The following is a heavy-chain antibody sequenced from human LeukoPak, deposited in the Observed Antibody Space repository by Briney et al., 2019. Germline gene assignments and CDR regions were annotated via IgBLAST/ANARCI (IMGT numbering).Heavy chain of an antibody. Sequence: GESLKISCQASGYKFDIYWIGWVRQRPGKGLEWMGIIYPRDSETRFSPSLQGQVIISADTSLNTTSLEWTSLQASDTAIYYCARLFNWNLYYWGQGDLVTVSS. CDR1: GYKFDIYW. J-gene: IGHJ4*02. D-gene: IGHD1-20*01. CDR2: IYPRDSET. CDR3: ARLFNWNLYY. V-gene: IGHV5-51*01.